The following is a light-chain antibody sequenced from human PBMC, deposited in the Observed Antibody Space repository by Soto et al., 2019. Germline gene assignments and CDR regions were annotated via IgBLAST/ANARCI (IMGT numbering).Light chain of an antibody. V-gene: IGKV3-11*01. CDR2: DAS. J-gene: IGKJ4*01. Sequence: EIVLTQSPATLSLSPGERATLSCRASQSVSSYLAWYQQKPGQAPRLLIYDASNRATGIPARFSGSGSGTDFTLPISSLAPEDFAVYYCQQRRNWPPVTFGGGTKVEI. CDR1: QSVSSY. CDR3: QQRRNWPPVT.